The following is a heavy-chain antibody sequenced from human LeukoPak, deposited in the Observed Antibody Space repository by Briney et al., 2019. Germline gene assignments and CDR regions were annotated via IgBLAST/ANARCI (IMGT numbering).Heavy chain of an antibody. CDR3: ARDELAAAPTGYFDY. V-gene: IGHV7-4-1*02. CDR2: INTNTGNP. J-gene: IGHJ4*02. CDR1: GYTFTSYA. D-gene: IGHD6-13*01. Sequence: ASVKVSCKASGYTFTSYAMNWVRQAPGQGLEWMGWINTNTGNPTYAQGFTGRFVFSLDTSVSTAYLQISSLKAEDTAVYYCARDELAAAPTGYFDYWGQGTLVTVSS.